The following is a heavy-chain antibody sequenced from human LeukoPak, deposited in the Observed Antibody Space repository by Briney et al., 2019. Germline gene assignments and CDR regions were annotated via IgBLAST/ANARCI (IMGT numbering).Heavy chain of an antibody. V-gene: IGHV3-48*02. CDR2: ISSSGTTI. Sequence: GGSLRLSCAAPGFIFSRNNMNWVRQAPGKGLEWVSYISSSGTTIYYADSVKGRFTISRDNAKNSLYLQMNSLRDEDTAVYYCACARTGGAYFDYWGQGTLVTVSS. J-gene: IGHJ4*02. D-gene: IGHD1-1*01. CDR3: ACARTGGAYFDY. CDR1: GFIFSRNN.